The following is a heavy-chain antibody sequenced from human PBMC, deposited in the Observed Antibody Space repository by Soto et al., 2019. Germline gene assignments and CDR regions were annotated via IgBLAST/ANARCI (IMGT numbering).Heavy chain of an antibody. V-gene: IGHV4-39*01. D-gene: IGHD3-10*01. CDR3: ARQGFGVLHGLVDV. CDR1: GGSIGTSGYY. J-gene: IGHJ6*02. Sequence: SETLSLTCTVSGGSIGTSGYYWGWIRQPPGKGLEWIGNIHYSGSASYSPSLKSRVTISVGTSKNQFSLTLTSVTAADTAVYYCARQGFGVLHGLVDVWGQGTTVTVS. CDR2: IHYSGSA.